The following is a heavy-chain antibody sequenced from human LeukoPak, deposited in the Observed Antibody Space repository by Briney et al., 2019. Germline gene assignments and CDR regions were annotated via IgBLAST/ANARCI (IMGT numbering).Heavy chain of an antibody. D-gene: IGHD2-2*01. J-gene: IGHJ4*02. CDR3: ARANFLYCSSSTCLFDY. CDR2: INPNEGDT. Sequence: GSLTLSRTASGYTLTDYYMHCVRQAPRQGFEWMGWINPNEGDTNYAQKIQGRVTMTRDTSISTAHMEVSRLRSDDTAVYYCARANFLYCSSSTCLFDYWGQGTLVTVSS. CDR1: GYTLTDYY. V-gene: IGHV1-2*02.